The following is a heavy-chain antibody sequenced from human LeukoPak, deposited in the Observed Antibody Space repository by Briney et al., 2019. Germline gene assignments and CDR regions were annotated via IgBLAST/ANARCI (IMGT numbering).Heavy chain of an antibody. D-gene: IGHD3-10*01. Sequence: GGSLRLSCAASGFTFSTYWMSWVRQAPGKGLEWVANIKEDGSEIYYVDSVKGRFTISRDNAKNSLYLQMDSLRAEDTAVYYCARDQNGSPHDLWGQGTLVTVSS. V-gene: IGHV3-7*01. CDR1: GFTFSTYW. CDR2: IKEDGSEI. CDR3: ARDQNGSPHDL. J-gene: IGHJ4*02.